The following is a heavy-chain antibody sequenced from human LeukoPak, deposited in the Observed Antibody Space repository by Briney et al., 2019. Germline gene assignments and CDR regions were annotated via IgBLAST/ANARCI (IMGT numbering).Heavy chain of an antibody. Sequence: GGSLRLSCAASGFTFSSYSMNWVRQAPGKGLEWVSYISSSSSTIYYADSVKGRFTISRDNAKNSLYLQMNSLRAEDTAVYYCARGGATIFGVVTLDYWGQGTLVTVSS. CDR3: ARGGATIFGVVTLDY. J-gene: IGHJ4*02. CDR2: ISSSSSTI. CDR1: GFTFSSYS. D-gene: IGHD3-3*01. V-gene: IGHV3-48*04.